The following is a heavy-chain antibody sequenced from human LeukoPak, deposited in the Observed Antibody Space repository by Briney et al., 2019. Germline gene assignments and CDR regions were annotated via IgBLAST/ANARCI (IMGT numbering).Heavy chain of an antibody. D-gene: IGHD6-13*01. CDR1: GFTFSSYA. Sequence: GGYLSRYCAASGFTFSSYAMSWVRQAPGKGLEWVSAISGSGGSTYYADSVKGRFTISRDNSKNTLYLQMNSLRAEDTAVYYCAKAHIAAACFSFRGGAFDIWGQGTMVTVSS. J-gene: IGHJ3*02. CDR3: AKAHIAAACFSFRGGAFDI. V-gene: IGHV3-23*01. CDR2: ISGSGGST.